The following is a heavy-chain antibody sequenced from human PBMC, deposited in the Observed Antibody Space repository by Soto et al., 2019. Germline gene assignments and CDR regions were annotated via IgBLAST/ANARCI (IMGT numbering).Heavy chain of an antibody. CDR2: IVVGSGNT. Sequence: GASVKVSCKASGFTFTNCAVQCVRQVRGQRLEWIGWIVVGSGNTNFAQKFQERVTITRDMSTSTSYMELSSLRSEDTAVYYCAAARGDLSGYYSAYWGQGTLVTVSS. J-gene: IGHJ4*02. D-gene: IGHD3-22*01. CDR1: GFTFTNCA. V-gene: IGHV1-58*01. CDR3: AAARGDLSGYYSAY.